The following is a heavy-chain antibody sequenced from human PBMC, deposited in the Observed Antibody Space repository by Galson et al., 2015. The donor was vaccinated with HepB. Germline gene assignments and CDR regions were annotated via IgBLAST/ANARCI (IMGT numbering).Heavy chain of an antibody. D-gene: IGHD6-19*01. Sequence: SLRLSCAASGFTVSSNYMSWVRQAPGKGLEWVSVIYSGGSTYYADSVKGRFTISRDNSKNTLYLQMNSLRAEDTAVYYCASSQWLVRNDAFDIWGQGTMVTVSS. V-gene: IGHV3-53*01. CDR3: ASSQWLVRNDAFDI. CDR2: IYSGGST. CDR1: GFTVSSNY. J-gene: IGHJ3*02.